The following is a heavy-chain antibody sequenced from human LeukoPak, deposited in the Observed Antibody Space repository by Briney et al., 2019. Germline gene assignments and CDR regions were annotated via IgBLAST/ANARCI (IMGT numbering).Heavy chain of an antibody. J-gene: IGHJ4*02. CDR1: GFTFSSYA. D-gene: IGHD3-22*01. Sequence: GGSLRLSCAASGFTFSSYAMHWVRQAPGKGLEWVAVIWYDGSDKYYADSVKGRCTISRDNSKNTLYLQMNSLRAEDTAVYYCARGGLGYYDSSDFYSSFDYWGQGTLVTVSS. CDR3: ARGGLGYYDSSDFYSSFDY. V-gene: IGHV3-33*08. CDR2: IWYDGSDK.